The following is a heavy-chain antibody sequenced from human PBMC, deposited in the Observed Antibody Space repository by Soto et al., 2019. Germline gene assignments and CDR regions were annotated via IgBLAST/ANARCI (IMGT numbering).Heavy chain of an antibody. D-gene: IGHD2-8*01. CDR3: AKTRGAMIYAISVYGMDV. Sequence: EVQLLESGGGFIHPGGSLRLSCAASGFSFSSFAMNWVRQAPGKGLEWVSIISGSADSTFYADSVKGRFTISSDNSKSTLYLHINSLRAGDTAVYYCAKTRGAMIYAISVYGMDVWGQGTTVTVSS. CDR1: GFSFSSFA. CDR2: ISGSADST. J-gene: IGHJ6*02. V-gene: IGHV3-23*01.